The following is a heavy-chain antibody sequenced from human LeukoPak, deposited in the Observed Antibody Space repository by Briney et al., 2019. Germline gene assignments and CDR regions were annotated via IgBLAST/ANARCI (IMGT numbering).Heavy chain of an antibody. CDR2: FDPEDGET. CDR3: ATRDGYNSWFDP. V-gene: IGHV1-24*01. Sequence: GASVKVSCKVSGYTLTELSMHWVRQAPGKGLEWMGGFDPEDGETIYAQKFQGRVTMTGDTSTDTAYMELSSLRSEDTAVYYCATRDGYNSWFDPWGQGTLVTVSS. D-gene: IGHD5-24*01. J-gene: IGHJ5*02. CDR1: GYTLTELS.